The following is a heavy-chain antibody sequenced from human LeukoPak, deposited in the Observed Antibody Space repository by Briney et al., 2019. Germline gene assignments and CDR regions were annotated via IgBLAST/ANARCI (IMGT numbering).Heavy chain of an antibody. Sequence: TGGSLRLSCAVSGFTFSSYWMNWVRQAPGKGLEWVASIKQDGSEKSYVDSVKGRFTISRDNAKNSLYLQMTSLRAEDTAVYYCARDGTAPGLYFDLWGQGTLVTVSS. V-gene: IGHV3-7*01. D-gene: IGHD6-13*01. J-gene: IGHJ4*01. CDR1: GFTFSSYW. CDR3: ARDGTAPGLYFDL. CDR2: IKQDGSEK.